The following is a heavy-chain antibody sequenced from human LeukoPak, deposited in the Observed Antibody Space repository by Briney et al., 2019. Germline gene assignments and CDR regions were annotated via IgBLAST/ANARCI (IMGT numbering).Heavy chain of an antibody. CDR3: AKRKDGHSPFDY. Sequence: GGSLRLSCAASGFTFDDYGMHWVRQAPGKGLEWVSGISGSSDNIIYADSVRGRFTISRDNAKNYLYLQMNSLRPEDTALYYCAKRKDGHSPFDYWGQGTLVTVSS. CDR1: GFTFDDYG. D-gene: IGHD5-24*01. J-gene: IGHJ4*02. CDR2: ISGSSDNI. V-gene: IGHV3-9*01.